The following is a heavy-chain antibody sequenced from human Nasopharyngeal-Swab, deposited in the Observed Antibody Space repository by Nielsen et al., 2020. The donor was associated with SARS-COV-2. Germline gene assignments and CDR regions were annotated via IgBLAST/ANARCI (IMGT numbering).Heavy chain of an antibody. CDR3: ARGAYYGSGSYFHYYYGMDV. Sequence: WVRQAPGQGLEGMGIINPSGGSTSYAQKFQGRATMTRDTSTSTVYMELSSLRSEDTAVYYCARGAYYGSGSYFHYYYGMDVWGQGTTVTVSS. D-gene: IGHD3-10*01. CDR2: INPSGGST. J-gene: IGHJ6*02. V-gene: IGHV1-46*01.